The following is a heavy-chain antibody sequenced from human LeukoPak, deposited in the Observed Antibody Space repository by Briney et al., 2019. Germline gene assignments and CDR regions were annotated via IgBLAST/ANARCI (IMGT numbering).Heavy chain of an antibody. V-gene: IGHV1-69*13. CDR2: ITPMFGTA. D-gene: IGHD1-14*01. CDR3: ARDSSEFRSLIFH. CDR1: GGTFSSYA. J-gene: IGHJ1*01. Sequence: SVKVSCKASGGTFSSYAINWVRQAPGQGLEWMGGITPMFGTAKYAQKFQGRVTITADESTSTAYMELSSLRSEDTAVYYCARDSSEFRSLIFHWGQGTLVNVSS.